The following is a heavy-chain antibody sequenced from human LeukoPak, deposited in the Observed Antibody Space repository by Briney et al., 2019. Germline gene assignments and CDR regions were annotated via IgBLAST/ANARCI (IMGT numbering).Heavy chain of an antibody. CDR1: GYTFTNYG. J-gene: IGHJ3*01. V-gene: IGHV1-18*01. CDR2: ISAYNGDT. D-gene: IGHD5-24*01. Sequence: ASVKVSCKASGYTFTNYGISWVRQAPGQGLEWIGWISAYNGDTNYAQKLQGRVTMTTDTSTSTTYMELRSLRSDDTAVYYCARPRTGLQIAMGAFDVWGQGTMVTVSS. CDR3: ARPRTGLQIAMGAFDV.